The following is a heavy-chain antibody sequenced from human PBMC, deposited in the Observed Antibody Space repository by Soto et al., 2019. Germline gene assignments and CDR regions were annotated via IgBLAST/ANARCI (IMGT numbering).Heavy chain of an antibody. Sequence: GESLKISCAASGFTFSNAWMSWVRQAPGKGLEWVGRIKSKTDGGTTDYAAPVKGRFTISRDDSKNTLYLQMNSLKTEDTAVYYCTTDGGGNIVATTWVGAFDIWGQGTMVTVSS. CDR3: TTDGGGNIVATTWVGAFDI. D-gene: IGHD5-12*01. CDR1: GFTFSNAW. V-gene: IGHV3-15*01. J-gene: IGHJ3*02. CDR2: IKSKTDGGTT.